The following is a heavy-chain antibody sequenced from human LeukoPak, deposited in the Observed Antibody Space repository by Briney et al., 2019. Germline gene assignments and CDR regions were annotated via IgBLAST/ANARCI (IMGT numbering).Heavy chain of an antibody. CDR2: ISAYNGNT. CDR3: ARVLLMVRGQSNYYYYYMDV. V-gene: IGHV1-18*01. CDR1: GYTFTSYG. D-gene: IGHD3-10*01. Sequence: GASVKVSCKASGYTFTSYGISWVRQAPGQGLEWMGWISAYNGNTNYAQKLQGRVTMTTDTSTSTAYMELRSLRSDDTAVYYCARVLLMVRGQSNYYYYYMDVWGKGTTVTISS. J-gene: IGHJ6*03.